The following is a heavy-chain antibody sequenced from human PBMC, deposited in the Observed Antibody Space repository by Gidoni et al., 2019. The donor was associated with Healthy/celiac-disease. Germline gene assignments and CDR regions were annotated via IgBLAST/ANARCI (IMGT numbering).Heavy chain of an antibody. CDR1: GDSVSSNSAT. CDR2: TYYRSQWYS. CDR3: ARKSKGSGMDV. Sequence: QVQLQQSGPGLVKPSQTLPLTCAIPGDSVSSNSATWHWIRQSPSGGLECLGRTYYRSQWYSDYAVSVKSRIIINPDTSKNQFSLQLNSVTPEDTAVYYCARKSKGSGMDVWGQGTTVTVSS. D-gene: IGHD3-10*01. V-gene: IGHV6-1*01. J-gene: IGHJ6*02.